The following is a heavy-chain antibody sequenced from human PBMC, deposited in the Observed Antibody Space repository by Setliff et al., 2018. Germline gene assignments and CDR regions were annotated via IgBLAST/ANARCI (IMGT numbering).Heavy chain of an antibody. CDR3: ARGRRGVRGVVVTFDY. Sequence: SETLSLTCAVYGGSFSGYYWSWIRQPPGKGLEWIGEINHSGSTNYNPSLKSRVTISVDTSKNQFSLKLSSVTAADTAVYYCARGRRGVRGVVVTFDYWGQGTLVTVSS. J-gene: IGHJ4*02. D-gene: IGHD3-10*01. CDR2: INHSGST. V-gene: IGHV4-34*01. CDR1: GGSFSGYY.